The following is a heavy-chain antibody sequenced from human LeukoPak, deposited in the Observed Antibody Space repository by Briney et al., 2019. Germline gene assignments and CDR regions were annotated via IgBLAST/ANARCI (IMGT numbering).Heavy chain of an antibody. CDR2: IYTRGST. CDR1: GASISSYY. CDR3: ARSLSSSWYPDY. J-gene: IGHJ4*02. Sequence: SETLSLTCTVSGASISSYYWSWIRQPAGKGLEWIGRIYTRGSTNYNPSLRSRVAMSVDTSKNQFSLKLSSVTAADTAVYYCARSLSSSWYPDYWGQGTLVTVSS. D-gene: IGHD6-13*01. V-gene: IGHV4-4*07.